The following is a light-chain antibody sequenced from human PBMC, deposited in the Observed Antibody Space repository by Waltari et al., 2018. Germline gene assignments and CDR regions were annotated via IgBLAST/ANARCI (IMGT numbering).Light chain of an antibody. CDR2: EVN. CDR1: TSDVGGYNY. V-gene: IGLV2-8*01. Sequence: QSALTQPPSASGSPGQSVTISCTGTTSDVGGYNYVSWYQQHPGKAPKLIIYEVNKRPSGVPDRLSGSKAGNTASLTVSGLQAEDDADYYCSSYADISSLVFGGGTKLTVL. CDR3: SSYADISSLV. J-gene: IGLJ2*01.